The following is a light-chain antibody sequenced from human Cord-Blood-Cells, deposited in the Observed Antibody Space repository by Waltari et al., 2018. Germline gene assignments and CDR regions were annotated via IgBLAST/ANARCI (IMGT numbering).Light chain of an antibody. V-gene: IGLV2-14*01. Sequence: QSALTQPASVSGSPGQSITISCTGTSSDVGGYNYVSWYQQHPGNAPKLMIYEVSNRPSGVSKRFAGSKSGNTASLTISGLQAEDEADYYCSSYTSSSTLYVVFGGGTKLTVL. CDR2: EVS. CDR3: SSYTSSSTLYVV. J-gene: IGLJ2*01. CDR1: SSDVGGYNY.